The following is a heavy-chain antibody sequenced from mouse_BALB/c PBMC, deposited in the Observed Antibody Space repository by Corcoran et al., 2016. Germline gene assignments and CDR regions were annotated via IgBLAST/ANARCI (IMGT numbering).Heavy chain of an antibody. CDR1: GYTFTSYV. D-gene: IGHD2-14*01. CDR2: INPYNDGT. CDR3: ARSGGNFFDY. Sequence: EVQLQQSGPELVKPGASVKMSCKASGYTFTSYVMHWVKQKPGQGLEWIGYINPYNDGTKYNEKFKGKATLTSDKSSSTAYMELSSMNSEDSAVYYGARSGGNFFDYWGQGTTLTVSS. V-gene: IGHV1S136*01. J-gene: IGHJ2*01.